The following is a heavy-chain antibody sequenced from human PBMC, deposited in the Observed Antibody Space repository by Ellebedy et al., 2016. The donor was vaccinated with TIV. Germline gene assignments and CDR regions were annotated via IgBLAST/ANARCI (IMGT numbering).Heavy chain of an antibody. V-gene: IGHV3-7*01. CDR2: IKQDGSEK. CDR1: GFTLGLYW. J-gene: IGHJ6*02. D-gene: IGHD3-3*02. CDR3: ARAAHFYSYGMDV. Sequence: GGSLRLXXAGSGFTLGLYWMTWVRHAPGKGLAWVANIKQDGSEKYYVDSVKGRFTISRDNAKSSLFLQMNGLRAEDTAVYYCARAAHFYSYGMDVWGQGTTVTVS.